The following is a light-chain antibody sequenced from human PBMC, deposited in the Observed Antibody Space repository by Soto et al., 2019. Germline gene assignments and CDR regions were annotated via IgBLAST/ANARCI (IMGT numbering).Light chain of an antibody. J-gene: IGKJ1*01. CDR3: QQYGSTPVT. CDR2: GAS. Sequence: EIVLTQSPGTLSLSPGERASLAGMASWSVSSSYLAWYQQKPGQAPRLLIYGASSRATGIPERFSGSGSGTDFTLTISRLEPEDFAVYYCQQYGSTPVTFGQGTKVDIK. CDR1: WSVSSSY. V-gene: IGKV3-20*01.